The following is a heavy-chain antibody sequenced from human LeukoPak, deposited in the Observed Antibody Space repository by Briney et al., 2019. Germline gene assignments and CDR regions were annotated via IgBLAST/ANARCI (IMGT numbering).Heavy chain of an antibody. CDR3: ARGEGYCSGGSCYSGPFDY. D-gene: IGHD2-15*01. Sequence: GESLKISCKGSGYSFTSYWIGWVRQTAGKGVEWMGIIYDGDSDTRYSPSFQGQVTISADKSISTAYLQWSSLKASDTAMYYCARGEGYCSGGSCYSGPFDYWGQGTLVTVSS. V-gene: IGHV5-51*01. CDR2: IYDGDSDT. J-gene: IGHJ4*02. CDR1: GYSFTSYW.